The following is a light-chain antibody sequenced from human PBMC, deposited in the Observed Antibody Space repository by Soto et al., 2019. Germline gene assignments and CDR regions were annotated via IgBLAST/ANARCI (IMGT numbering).Light chain of an antibody. V-gene: IGLV2-14*01. CDR1: SSDVGGYNH. CDR3: TSYTSDTALV. J-gene: IGLJ1*01. Sequence: QSALTQPASVSGSPGQSITISCTGTSSDVGGYNHVSWYQQHPGKAPKLIIYEVSNRPSGVSNRSSGSKSGSTASLTISGLQAEDEADYHCTSYTSDTALVFGTGTKLTVL. CDR2: EVS.